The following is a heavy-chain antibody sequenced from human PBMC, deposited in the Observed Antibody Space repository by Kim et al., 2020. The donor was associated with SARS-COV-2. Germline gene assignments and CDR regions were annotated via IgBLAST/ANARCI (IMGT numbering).Heavy chain of an antibody. CDR3: ARSSMYNSNWFDP. D-gene: IGHD1-20*01. CDR1: GYTFTGYY. V-gene: IGHV1-2*02. CDR2: INPNSGGT. J-gene: IGHJ5*02. Sequence: ASVKVSCKASGYTFTGYYVHWVRQAPGQGLEWMGWINPNSGGTTYAQKFQGRVTMTRDTSISTAYMELSRLRSDDTAVYYWARSSMYNSNWFDPWGQGTLVTVSS.